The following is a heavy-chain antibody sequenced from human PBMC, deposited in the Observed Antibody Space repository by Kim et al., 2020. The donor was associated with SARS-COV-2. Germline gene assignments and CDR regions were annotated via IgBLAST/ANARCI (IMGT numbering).Heavy chain of an antibody. CDR2: IYTSGNT. V-gene: IGHV3-53*01. D-gene: IGHD3-9*01. CDR3: EAGYYDTSD. CDR1: GFSFNSNY. Sequence: GGSLRLSCAASGFSFNSNYMSWVRQAPGKGLEWVSGIYTSGNTYYADSAKGRFSISRDMSKNTSYLHMNSMRVEDTAAYYCEAGYYDTSDWCQGTLVTVS. J-gene: IGHJ1*01.